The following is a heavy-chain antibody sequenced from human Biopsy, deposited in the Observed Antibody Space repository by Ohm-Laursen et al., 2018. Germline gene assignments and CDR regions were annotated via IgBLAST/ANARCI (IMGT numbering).Heavy chain of an antibody. D-gene: IGHD2-8*01. J-gene: IGHJ4*02. CDR2: ISASGNHI. CDR3: ARDGEAKYCKHGVCPSDF. V-gene: IGHV3-21*01. Sequence: SLRLSCAASGFTFSGLSMNWVRQAPGKGLEWVSSISASGNHIYYTDSVKGRFTVSRDNGKNSMYLQMNSLRVEDTAVYYCARDGEAKYCKHGVCPSDFWGQGTLVTVSS. CDR1: GFTFSGLS.